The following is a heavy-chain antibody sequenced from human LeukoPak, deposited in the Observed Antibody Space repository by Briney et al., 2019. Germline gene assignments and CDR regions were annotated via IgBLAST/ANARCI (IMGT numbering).Heavy chain of an antibody. CDR1: GGSISTYY. Sequence: SETLSLTCTVSGGSISTYYWSWIRQPPGKGLEWIGYIYHSGSTNYNPSLQSRVTISVDTSKNQFSLNLNSVTAADTAVYYCARGGAARLHFQNWGQGTLVTVSS. J-gene: IGHJ1*01. D-gene: IGHD6-6*01. V-gene: IGHV4-59*01. CDR3: ARGGAARLHFQN. CDR2: IYHSGST.